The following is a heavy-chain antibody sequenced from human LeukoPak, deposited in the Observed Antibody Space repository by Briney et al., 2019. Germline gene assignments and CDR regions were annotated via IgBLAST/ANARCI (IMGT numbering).Heavy chain of an antibody. CDR3: ATSVAGTIQH. V-gene: IGHV1-69*05. D-gene: IGHD6-19*01. Sequence: ASVKVSCKASGGTFSSYAISWVRQAPGQGLEWMGGIIPIFGTANYAQKFQGRVTITTDESTSTAYMELSSLRSEDTAVYYCATSVAGTIQHWGQGTLVTVSS. CDR2: IIPIFGTA. J-gene: IGHJ1*01. CDR1: GGTFSSYA.